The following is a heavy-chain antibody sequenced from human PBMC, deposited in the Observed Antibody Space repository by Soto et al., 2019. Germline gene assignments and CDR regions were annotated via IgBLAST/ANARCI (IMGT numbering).Heavy chain of an antibody. CDR1: GGSFSGYY. D-gene: IGHD2-15*01. CDR2: INHSGST. J-gene: IGHJ4*02. Sequence: QVQLQQWGAGLLKPSETLSLTCAVYGGSFSGYYWRWIRQPPGKGLEWIGEINHSGSTNYNPSLKSRVTISVDTSKNQFSLKLSSVSAADTAVYYCARGYCSGGSCYSLVDYWGQGTLVTVSS. CDR3: ARGYCSGGSCYSLVDY. V-gene: IGHV4-34*01.